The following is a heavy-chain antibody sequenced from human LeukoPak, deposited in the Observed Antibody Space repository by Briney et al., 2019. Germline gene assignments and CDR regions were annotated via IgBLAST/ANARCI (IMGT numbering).Heavy chain of an antibody. J-gene: IGHJ6*02. V-gene: IGHV4-59*01. CDR2: IYYSGST. CDR3: ARGPDYYYGMDV. Sequence: PSETLSLTCTVPGGSISSYYWSWIRQPPGKGLEWIGYIYYSGSTNYNPSLKSRVTISVDTSKNQFSLKLSSVTAADTAVYYCARGPDYYYGMDVWGQGTTVTVSS. CDR1: GGSISSYY.